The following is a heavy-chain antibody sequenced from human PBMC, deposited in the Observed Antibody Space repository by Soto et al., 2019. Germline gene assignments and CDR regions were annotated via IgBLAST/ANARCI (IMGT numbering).Heavy chain of an antibody. D-gene: IGHD6-6*01. Sequence: EVQLVESGGGLVQPGGSLRLSCAASGFTFSTYWMHWVRQAPGKGLVWVSRINTDGSSTGYADSVKGRFTISRDNAKNTLSLQMNSLRAEDTAVYYCAKGVAARPHYYYGMDVWGQGTTVTVSS. CDR1: GFTFSTYW. J-gene: IGHJ6*02. CDR3: AKGVAARPHYYYGMDV. V-gene: IGHV3-74*01. CDR2: INTDGSST.